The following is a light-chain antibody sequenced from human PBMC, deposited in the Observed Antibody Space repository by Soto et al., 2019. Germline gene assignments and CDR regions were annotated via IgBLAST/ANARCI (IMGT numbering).Light chain of an antibody. V-gene: IGLV2-8*01. J-gene: IGLJ2*01. Sequence: QSALTQPPSASGSPGQSVTISCTGTSSDVGGYNFVSWYQQHPGKAPTLMIYEVSERPSGVPYRFSGSKSGNTASLTVSGLHAEDEDDYYCSSYAGSNIVVFGGGTKLTVL. CDR3: SSYAGSNIVV. CDR1: SSDVGGYNF. CDR2: EVS.